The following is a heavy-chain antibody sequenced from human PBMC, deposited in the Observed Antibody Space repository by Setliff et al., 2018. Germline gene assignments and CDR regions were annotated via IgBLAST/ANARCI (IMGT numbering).Heavy chain of an antibody. Sequence: PSETLSLTCTVSDGSLSTYYWSWIRQPPGKGLEFIGYVYYSGTANYSPSLRSRLTISVDTYKKQLSLKLRSVTAADTAVYYCARGGTFRYFDFWGQGAPVTVSS. CDR1: DGSLSTYY. CDR3: ARGGTFRYFDF. V-gene: IGHV4-59*01. CDR2: VYYSGTA. D-gene: IGHD5-12*01. J-gene: IGHJ4*02.